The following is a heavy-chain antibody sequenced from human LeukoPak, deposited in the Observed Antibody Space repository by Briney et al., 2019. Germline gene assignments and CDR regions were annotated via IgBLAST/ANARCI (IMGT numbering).Heavy chain of an antibody. D-gene: IGHD3-9*01. Sequence: GGSLRLSCAASGFTFSSNVMIWVRQAPGKGLEWVSSIPASGGSTYYADSVKGRFTISRDNSKNTLYLQMNSLRAEDTAVYYCARAGRFFDWSPLPFDCWGQGTLVTVSS. CDR1: GFTFSSNV. CDR2: IPASGGST. J-gene: IGHJ4*02. V-gene: IGHV3-23*01. CDR3: ARAGRFFDWSPLPFDC.